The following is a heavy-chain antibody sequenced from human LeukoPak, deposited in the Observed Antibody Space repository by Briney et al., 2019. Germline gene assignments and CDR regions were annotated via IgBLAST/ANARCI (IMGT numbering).Heavy chain of an antibody. CDR1: DSTFNSQG. V-gene: IGHV1-18*01. CDR3: ARDSTLCRGTNCYQNDPFDI. CDR2: ISAYNGNA. J-gene: IGHJ3*02. D-gene: IGHD2-2*01. Sequence: ASVKVSCKAFDSTFNSQGFSWVRQAPGQGLEWMGWISAYNGNARFAQKLQDRVSMTTDTSTTTAYMELRSLTSDDTATYYCARDSTLCRGTNCYQNDPFDIWGQGTMVTVSS.